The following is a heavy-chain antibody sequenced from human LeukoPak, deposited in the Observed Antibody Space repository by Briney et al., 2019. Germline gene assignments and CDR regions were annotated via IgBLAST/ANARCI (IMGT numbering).Heavy chain of an antibody. D-gene: IGHD6-13*01. CDR3: GRPHSIAAAGTTDY. Sequence: GGSLRLSCAASGFTFSSYAMSWVRQAPGKGLEWVSAISGSGGSTYYADSVKGRFTISRDNSKNTLYLQMNSLRAEDTAVYYCGRPHSIAAAGTTDYWGQGTLVTVSS. CDR2: ISGSGGST. V-gene: IGHV3-23*01. CDR1: GFTFSSYA. J-gene: IGHJ4*02.